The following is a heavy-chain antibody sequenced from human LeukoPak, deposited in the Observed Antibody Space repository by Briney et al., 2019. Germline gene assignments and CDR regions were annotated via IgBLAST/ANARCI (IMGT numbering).Heavy chain of an antibody. D-gene: IGHD5-18*01. Sequence: PSETLSLICTVSGGSISSSSYYWGWIRQPPGKGLEWIGSIYYSGSTYYNPSLKSRVTISVDTSKNQFSLKLSSVTAADTAVYYCARARFGGYSYGYDYYFDYWGQGTLVTVSS. CDR2: IYYSGST. J-gene: IGHJ4*02. CDR3: ARARFGGYSYGYDYYFDY. CDR1: GGSISSSSYY. V-gene: IGHV4-39*01.